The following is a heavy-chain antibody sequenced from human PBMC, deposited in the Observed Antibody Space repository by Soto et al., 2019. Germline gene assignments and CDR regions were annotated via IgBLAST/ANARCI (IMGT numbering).Heavy chain of an antibody. D-gene: IGHD3-3*01. CDR2: ISGSDDST. CDR3: AKPSGYYKEGSYFDY. V-gene: IGHV3-23*01. Sequence: EVQLLESGGGLVQPGGSLRLSCAASGFTFSSYAMSWVRQAPGKGLEWVSAISGSDDSTYYTDSVKGRFTISRDNSKNTLYLQMNSLRAEDTAVYFCAKPSGYYKEGSYFDYWGQGTLVTVSS. CDR1: GFTFSSYA. J-gene: IGHJ4*02.